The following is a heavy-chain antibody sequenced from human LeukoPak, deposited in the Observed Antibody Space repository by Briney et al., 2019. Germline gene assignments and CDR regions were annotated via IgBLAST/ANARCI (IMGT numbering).Heavy chain of an antibody. CDR3: AKDLAGFSGSYGYFDY. Sequence: GGSLRLSCAASGFTFSSYAISWVRQAPGKGLEWVSAISGSGGSTYYADSVKGRFTISRDNSKNTLYLQMNSLRAEDTAVYYCAKDLAGFSGSYGYFDYWGQGTLVTVSS. J-gene: IGHJ4*02. D-gene: IGHD1-26*01. CDR2: ISGSGGST. V-gene: IGHV3-23*01. CDR1: GFTFSSYA.